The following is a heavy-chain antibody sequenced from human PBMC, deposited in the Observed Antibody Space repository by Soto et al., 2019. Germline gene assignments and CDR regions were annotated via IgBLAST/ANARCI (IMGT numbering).Heavy chain of an antibody. CDR3: ARKYYDYGWGSYLLDY. V-gene: IGHV4-61*01. Sequence: QVQLQESGPGLVKPSETLSLTCTVSGGSVSSGSYYWSWIRQPPGKGLEWIGYIYYSGSTNYNPSLKSRVTKSVDTSKNQFSLKLSSVTAADTAVYYCARKYYDYGWGSYLLDYWGQGTLVTVSS. J-gene: IGHJ4*02. D-gene: IGHD3-16*02. CDR2: IYYSGST. CDR1: GGSVSSGSYY.